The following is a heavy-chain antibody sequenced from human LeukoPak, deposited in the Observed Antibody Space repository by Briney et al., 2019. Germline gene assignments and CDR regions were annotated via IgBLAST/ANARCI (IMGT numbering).Heavy chain of an antibody. D-gene: IGHD6-6*01. Sequence: GPVKVSCKASEYTFTGYYIHWVRQAPGQGPECLVWINPNGGDTEYAQKVQGRVTMTRDTSISTAYLELRSLGSDDTAVYYCARGKRIAARPQYFFFMDVWGKGTTVTVSS. CDR2: INPNGGDT. CDR3: ARGKRIAARPQYFFFMDV. V-gene: IGHV1-2*02. CDR1: EYTFTGYY. J-gene: IGHJ6*03.